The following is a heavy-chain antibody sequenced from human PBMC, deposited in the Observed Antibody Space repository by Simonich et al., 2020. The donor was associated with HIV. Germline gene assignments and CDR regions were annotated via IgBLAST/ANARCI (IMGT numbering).Heavy chain of an antibody. CDR1: GGTFSSYA. D-gene: IGHD3-22*01. V-gene: IGHV1-69*01. CDR2: THPILHTA. J-gene: IGHJ2*01. CDR3: ARGYYYDSSGYYPNWYFDL. Sequence: QVQLVQSGAEVKKHGASVKVSCKDSGGTFSSYAISWVRQAPGQWLDWMGETHPILHTANHAQKVQGRVRITADESTSTAYMELSSLRSEDTAVYYCARGYYYDSSGYYPNWYFDLWGRGTLVTVSS.